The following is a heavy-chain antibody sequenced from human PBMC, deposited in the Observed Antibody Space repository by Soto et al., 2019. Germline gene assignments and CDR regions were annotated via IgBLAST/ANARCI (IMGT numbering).Heavy chain of an antibody. Sequence: QVQLVQSGAEVKKPGSSVKVSCKASGGTFSSYAISWVRQAPGHGLEWMGGIIPIFGTANYAQKFQGRVTITADKSTIPAYMELSSLGSEDTAVYYCARGGSSWYINWFDRWGQGTLVTVSS. CDR1: GGTFSSYA. CDR3: ARGGSSWYINWFDR. D-gene: IGHD6-13*01. J-gene: IGHJ5*02. V-gene: IGHV1-69*06. CDR2: IIPIFGTA.